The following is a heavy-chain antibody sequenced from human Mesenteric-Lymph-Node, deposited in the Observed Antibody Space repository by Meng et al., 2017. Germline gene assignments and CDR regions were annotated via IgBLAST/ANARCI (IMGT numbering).Heavy chain of an antibody. Sequence: SVKVSCKASGGTFSNYAISWVRQAPGHGLEWMGGIIAIFGTANYAQKFQGRVTITADESTSTAYMELSSLRSEDTAVYYCARDLGYDSSGYPHYSFDYWGQGTLVTVSS. CDR3: ARDLGYDSSGYPHYSFDY. CDR2: IIAIFGTA. D-gene: IGHD3-22*01. J-gene: IGHJ4*02. V-gene: IGHV1-69*13. CDR1: GGTFSNYA.